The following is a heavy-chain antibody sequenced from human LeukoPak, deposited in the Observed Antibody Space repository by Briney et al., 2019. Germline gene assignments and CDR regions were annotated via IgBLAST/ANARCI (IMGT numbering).Heavy chain of an antibody. Sequence: GASVKVSCKASGYTFSTYAMHWVRQAPGQRLEWMGWINAGNGNTKYSQKFQGRVTITRDTSASTAYMELSSPRSEDTAVYYCATVPKGYDSSGYHPWGQGTLVTVSS. CDR1: GYTFSTYA. D-gene: IGHD3-22*01. J-gene: IGHJ5*02. CDR2: INAGNGNT. V-gene: IGHV1-3*01. CDR3: ATVPKGYDSSGYHP.